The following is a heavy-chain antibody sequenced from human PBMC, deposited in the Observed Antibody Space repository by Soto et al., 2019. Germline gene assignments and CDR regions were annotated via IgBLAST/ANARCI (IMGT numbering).Heavy chain of an antibody. V-gene: IGHV4-38-2*01. CDR2: IYHSGST. J-gene: IGHJ4*02. CDR3: ARVYRSGLDY. D-gene: IGHD6-19*01. CDR1: GYSISSGYY. Sequence: PSETLSLTCAVSGYSISSGYYWGWIRQPPGKGLEWIGSIYHSGSTYYNPSLKSRVTISVDTTKNQFSLKLSSVTAADTAVYYCARVYRSGLDYWGQGTLVTVSS.